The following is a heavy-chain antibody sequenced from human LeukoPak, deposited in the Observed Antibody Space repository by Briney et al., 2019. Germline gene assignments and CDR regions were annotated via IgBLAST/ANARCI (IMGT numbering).Heavy chain of an antibody. V-gene: IGHV1-18*01. CDR2: ISGENGNT. J-gene: IGHJ6*02. Sequence: ASVTVSSKPSGNTFIIYDINWVRQAPGQGLEWMGWISGENGNTNYAQNVEGRVTMSTDTSTSTVYMELRSLKYDDTAVYYCARLLFSYYGMDVWGQGTTVTVSS. D-gene: IGHD2-15*01. CDR3: ARLLFSYYGMDV. CDR1: GNTFIIYD.